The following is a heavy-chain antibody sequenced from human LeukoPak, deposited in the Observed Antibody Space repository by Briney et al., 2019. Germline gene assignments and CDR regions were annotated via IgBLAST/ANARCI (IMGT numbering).Heavy chain of an antibody. D-gene: IGHD2-15*01. V-gene: IGHV4-4*07. CDR3: ARSEAFTVAGRDYYYYYMDV. CDR2: IYTSGST. Sequence: KPSETLSLTCTVSGGSISSYYWSWIRQPAGKGLEWIGRIYTSGSTNYNPSLKSRVTMSVDTSKNQFSLKLSSVTAADTAVYYCARSEAFTVAGRDYYYYYMDVWGKGTTVTVSS. J-gene: IGHJ6*03. CDR1: GGSISSYY.